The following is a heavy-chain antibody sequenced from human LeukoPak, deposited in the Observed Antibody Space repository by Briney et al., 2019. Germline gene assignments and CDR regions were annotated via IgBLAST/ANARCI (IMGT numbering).Heavy chain of an antibody. CDR2: INPNSGGT. Sequence: RGSSVNVSCMASGYTFTGYYMHWVRQAPGQGLEWMGWINPNSGGTNYAQKFQGRVTMTRDTSISTAYMALSRLRYDDTAVYYCASGIVGATPFDYWGQGTLVTVSS. J-gene: IGHJ4*02. V-gene: IGHV1-2*02. CDR1: GYTFTGYY. CDR3: ASGIVGATPFDY. D-gene: IGHD1-26*01.